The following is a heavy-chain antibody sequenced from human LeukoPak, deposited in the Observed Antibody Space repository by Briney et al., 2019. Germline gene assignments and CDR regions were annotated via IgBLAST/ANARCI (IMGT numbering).Heavy chain of an antibody. Sequence: ASVKVSCKASGYTFTGHYMHWVRQAPGQGLEWMGWINPNSGGTNYAQKFQGRVTMTRDTSISTAYVELSRLRSDDTAVYYCARDNIEWELLSFADAFDIWGQGTMVTVSS. J-gene: IGHJ3*02. CDR2: INPNSGGT. D-gene: IGHD1-26*01. CDR3: ARDNIEWELLSFADAFDI. V-gene: IGHV1-2*02. CDR1: GYTFTGHY.